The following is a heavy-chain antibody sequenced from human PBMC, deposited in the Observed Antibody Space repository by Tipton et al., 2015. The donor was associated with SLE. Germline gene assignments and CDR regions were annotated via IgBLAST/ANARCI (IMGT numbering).Heavy chain of an antibody. CDR2: ISGSGGST. V-gene: IGHV3-23*01. CDR3: AKKALGIEALGWYCDL. D-gene: IGHD6-25*01. CDR1: GFTFSSYA. Sequence: SLRLSCAASGFTFSSYAMSWVRQAPGKGLEWVSAISGSGGSTYYADSVKGRFTISRDNSKNTLYLQMNSLRAEDTAVYYCAKKALGIEALGWYCDLWGRGTLVTVSS. J-gene: IGHJ2*01.